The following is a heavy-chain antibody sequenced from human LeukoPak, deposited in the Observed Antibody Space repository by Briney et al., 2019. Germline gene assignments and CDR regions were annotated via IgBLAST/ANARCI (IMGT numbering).Heavy chain of an antibody. CDR3: ARHRLASMSAHVGLDY. CDR1: GGSISSYY. Sequence: SETLSLTCTVTGGSISSYYWSWIRQPPGKGLEWIGYIYYSGSTNYNPSLRSRVTISVDTSKNQFSLKVSSVTAADTAVYYCARHRLASMSAHVGLDYWGQGTLVTVSS. J-gene: IGHJ4*02. V-gene: IGHV4-59*08. CDR2: IYYSGST.